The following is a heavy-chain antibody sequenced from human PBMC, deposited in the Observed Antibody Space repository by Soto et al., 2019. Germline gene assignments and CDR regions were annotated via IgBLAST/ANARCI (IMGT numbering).Heavy chain of an antibody. J-gene: IGHJ6*02. CDR1: GGPISSGPYS. Sequence: SETLSLTCTVSGGPISSGPYSWGWIRQPPGEGLEWIGTFYYSESTYYNPSLESRVTISVDTSKNQFSLKVSSVTVADTAVYYCARLGGYCSSTSCYGYYGMDVWGQGTTVT. CDR3: ARLGGYCSSTSCYGYYGMDV. V-gene: IGHV4-39*01. D-gene: IGHD2-2*01. CDR2: FYYSEST.